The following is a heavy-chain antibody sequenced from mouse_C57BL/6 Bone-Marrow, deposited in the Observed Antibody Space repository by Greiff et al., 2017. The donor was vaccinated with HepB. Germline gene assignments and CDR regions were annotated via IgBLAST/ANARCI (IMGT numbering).Heavy chain of an antibody. CDR1: GFTFSSYA. V-gene: IGHV5-4*01. CDR3: ARDGIQGTWCAY. D-gene: IGHD4-1*01. Sequence: EVKLVESGGGLVKPGGSLKLSCAASGFTFSSYAMSWVRQTPEKRLEWVATISDGGSYTYYPDNVKGRFTISRDNAKNNLYLQMSHLKSEDTAMYYCARDGIQGTWCAYWGQGTLVTVSA. CDR2: ISDGGSYT. J-gene: IGHJ3*01.